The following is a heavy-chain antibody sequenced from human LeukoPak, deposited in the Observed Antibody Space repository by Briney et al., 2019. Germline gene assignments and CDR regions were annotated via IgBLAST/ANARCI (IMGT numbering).Heavy chain of an antibody. D-gene: IGHD1-26*01. CDR3: ARDLIVEGTAILGY. J-gene: IGHJ4*02. Sequence: GGSLRLSCAASGFTFCSYSMNWVRQAPGKGLEWVSSISSSSTHLYHADSVKGRFAISRDNAKNSLYLQMNSLRAEDTAVYYCARDLIVEGTAILGYWGQGTLVTVSS. CDR1: GFTFCSYS. V-gene: IGHV3-21*01. CDR2: ISSSSTHL.